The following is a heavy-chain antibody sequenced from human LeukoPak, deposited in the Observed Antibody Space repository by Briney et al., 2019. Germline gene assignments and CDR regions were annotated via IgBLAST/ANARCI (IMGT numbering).Heavy chain of an antibody. D-gene: IGHD5-18*01. CDR3: AAPPAGIQLWFSPYAFDI. V-gene: IGHV3-21*01. CDR2: ISSSSSYI. J-gene: IGHJ3*02. CDR1: GFTFSSYS. Sequence: KAGGSLGLSCAASGFTFSSYSMNWVRQAPGKGLEWVSSISSSSSYIYYANSVKGRFTISRDNAKNSLYLQMNSLRAEDTAVYYCAAPPAGIQLWFSPYAFDIWGQGTMVTVSS.